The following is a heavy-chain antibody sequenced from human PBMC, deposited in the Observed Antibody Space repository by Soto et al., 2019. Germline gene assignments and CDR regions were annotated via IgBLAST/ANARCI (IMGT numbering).Heavy chain of an antibody. J-gene: IGHJ6*02. CDR2: ISGSGGST. D-gene: IGHD2-15*01. Sequence: GGSLSLSCAASGFTFSSYAMSWVRQAPGKGLEWVSAISGSGGSTYYADSVKGRFTISRDNSKNTLYLQMNSLRAEDTAVYYCAKWSRLHCSGGSCYAVYYYYYGMDVWGQGTTVTVSS. CDR3: AKWSRLHCSGGSCYAVYYYYYGMDV. V-gene: IGHV3-23*01. CDR1: GFTFSSYA.